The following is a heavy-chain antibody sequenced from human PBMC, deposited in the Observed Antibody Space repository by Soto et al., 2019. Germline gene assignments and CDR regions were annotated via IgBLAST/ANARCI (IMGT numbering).Heavy chain of an antibody. D-gene: IGHD4-17*01. J-gene: IGHJ2*01. CDR1: EYTFTSYA. Sequence: GASVKVSCKASEYTFTSYAMHWVRQAPGQRLEWMGWINAGNGETIYAQKFQGRVTMTEDTSTDTAYMELSSLRSEDTAVYYCARLRPHGDYGDYFDLWGRGTLVTVSS. CDR2: INAGNGET. V-gene: IGHV1-3*01. CDR3: ARLRPHGDYGDYFDL.